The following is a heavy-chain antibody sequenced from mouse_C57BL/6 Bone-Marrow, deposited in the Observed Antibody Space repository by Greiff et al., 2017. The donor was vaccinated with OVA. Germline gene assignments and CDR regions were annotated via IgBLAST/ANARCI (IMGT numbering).Heavy chain of an antibody. D-gene: IGHD1-1*01. Sequence: EVKLEESGPELVKPGASVKLSCKASGYSFTGYYMNWVKQSPETSLEWIGEINPSTGGTTYNQKFKAKATLTVDKSSSTAYMQLKSLTSEDSAVYYCARSDYYGSSFLNFDVWGTGTTVTVSS. CDR2: INPSTGGT. V-gene: IGHV1-42*01. CDR3: ARSDYYGSSFLNFDV. CDR1: GYSFTGYY. J-gene: IGHJ1*03.